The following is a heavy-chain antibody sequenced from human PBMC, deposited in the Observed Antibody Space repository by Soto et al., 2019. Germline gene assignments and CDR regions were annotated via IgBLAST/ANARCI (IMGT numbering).Heavy chain of an antibody. J-gene: IGHJ6*02. Sequence: QVQVVQSGAEVKKPGASVKVSCKASGYSFSTYSMHWVRQAPGQGLEWMGWINGANGNTRYSQKFKDRVSISRDTPASTGYMELSRLRSEDTAVYYCARGKGIEENYYYHGMDVWGPGTTVIVSS. V-gene: IGHV1-3*01. D-gene: IGHD2-15*01. CDR3: ARGKGIEENYYYHGMDV. CDR1: GYSFSTYS. CDR2: INGANGNT.